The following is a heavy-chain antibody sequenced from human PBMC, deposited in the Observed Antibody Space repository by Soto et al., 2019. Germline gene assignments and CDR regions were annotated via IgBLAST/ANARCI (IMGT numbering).Heavy chain of an antibody. CDR2: INPNSGGT. CDR1: GYTFTGYY. V-gene: IGHV1-2*04. J-gene: IGHJ6*02. CDR3: ARALRYFDCSLKLKYYYYGMDV. Sequence: ASVKVSCKASGYTFTGYYMHWVRQAPGQGLEWMGWINPNSGGTNYAQRFQGWVTMTRDTSISTAYMELSRLRSDETAVYYCARALRYFDCSLKLKYYYYGMDVCGQGTTVTVSS. D-gene: IGHD3-9*01.